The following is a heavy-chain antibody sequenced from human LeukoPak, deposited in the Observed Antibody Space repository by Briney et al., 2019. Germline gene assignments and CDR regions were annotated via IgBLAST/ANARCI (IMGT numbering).Heavy chain of an antibody. CDR2: ISGSGGST. CDR3: AKEGGRSGGYGMDV. J-gene: IGHJ6*02. Sequence: GGSLRLSCAASGFTFSSYAMSWVRQAPGKGQEWVSAISGSGGSTYYADSVKGRFTISRGNSKNTLYLQMNSLRAEDTAVYYCAKEGGRSGGYGMDVWGQGTTVIVSS. CDR1: GFTFSSYA. V-gene: IGHV3-23*01. D-gene: IGHD2-15*01.